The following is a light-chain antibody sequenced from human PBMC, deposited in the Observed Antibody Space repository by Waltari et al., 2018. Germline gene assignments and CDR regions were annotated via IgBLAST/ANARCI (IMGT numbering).Light chain of an antibody. CDR1: QTVTSY. Sequence: DIQLTQSPSSLSASVGDRVTITCRASQTVTSYLNWYPQKPVKAPKLLIHTASTLQSGVPSRFSGSGSGTACTLTISSLQPEDFATYYWQQSYSIPRTFGPGTKVGVK. V-gene: IGKV1-39*01. CDR3: QQSYSIPRT. CDR2: TAS. J-gene: IGKJ3*01.